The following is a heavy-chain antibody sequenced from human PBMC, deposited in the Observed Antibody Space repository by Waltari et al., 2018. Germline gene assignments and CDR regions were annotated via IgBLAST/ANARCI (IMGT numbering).Heavy chain of an antibody. CDR3: ARGGSYSNTYFDY. V-gene: IGHV3-74*01. CDR1: GFPFSGSW. CDR2: INSDESST. D-gene: IGHD3-10*01. Sequence: EVQLVESGGGLVQSGGSLKLSCAASGFPFSGSWMHWIRQAPGKGLVWVSRINSDESSTSYADSVKGRFTISRDNAKNTLYLQMKSLRAEDTAVYYCARGGSYSNTYFDYWGQGTLVTVSS. J-gene: IGHJ4*02.